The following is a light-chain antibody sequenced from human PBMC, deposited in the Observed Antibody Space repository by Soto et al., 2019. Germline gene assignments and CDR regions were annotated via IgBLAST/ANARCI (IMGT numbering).Light chain of an antibody. CDR3: SSYTSSSTLP. V-gene: IGLV2-14*01. CDR2: EVS. CDR1: SSHVGGYNY. J-gene: IGLJ2*01. Sequence: QSVLTQPASVSGSPGQSITISCTGTSSHVGGYNYVSWYQQHPGKAPKLMIYEVSNRPSGVSNRFSGSKSGNTASLTISGLQAEDEADYYCSSYTSSSTLPFGGGTKLTVL.